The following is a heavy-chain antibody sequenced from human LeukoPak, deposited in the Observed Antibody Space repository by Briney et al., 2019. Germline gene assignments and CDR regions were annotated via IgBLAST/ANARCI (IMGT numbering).Heavy chain of an antibody. Sequence: PSETLSLTCTVSGGSISSSSYYWGWIRQPPGKGLEWIGSIYYSGSTYYNPSLKCRVTISVDTSKNQFSLKLSSVTAADTAVYYCARKLDAFDIWGQGTMVTVSS. CDR2: IYYSGST. CDR3: ARKLDAFDI. V-gene: IGHV4-39*01. J-gene: IGHJ3*02. D-gene: IGHD6-6*01. CDR1: GGSISSSSYY.